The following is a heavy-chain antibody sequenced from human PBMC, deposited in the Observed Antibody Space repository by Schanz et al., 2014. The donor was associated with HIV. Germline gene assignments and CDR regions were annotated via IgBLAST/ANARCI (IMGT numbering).Heavy chain of an antibody. V-gene: IGHV3-30*18. CDR2: LSHDGSNK. CDR3: AKEEQQLGGVGGYHFDY. J-gene: IGHJ4*02. Sequence: QGQLVESGGGVVRPGRSLRLSCTATGFTFNVYGMHWVRQAPGKGLEWVADLSHDGSNKYYADSVKGRFTISRDNSKNTLYLQMSSLRADDTAFYYCAKEEQQLGGVGGYHFDYWGQGTLVTVSS. CDR1: GFTFNVYG. D-gene: IGHD6-13*01.